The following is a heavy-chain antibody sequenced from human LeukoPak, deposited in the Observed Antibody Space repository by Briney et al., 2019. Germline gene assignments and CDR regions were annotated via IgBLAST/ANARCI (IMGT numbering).Heavy chain of an antibody. CDR3: ARVGIGYSSEADY. CDR2: INPNSGGT. CDR1: GCTFTGYY. J-gene: IGHJ4*02. V-gene: IGHV1-2*02. Sequence: ASVKVSCKASGCTFTGYYMHWVRQAPGQGLEWMGWINPNSGGTNYAQKFQGRVTMTRDTSTSTVYMELSSLRSEDTAVYYCARVGIGYSSEADYWGQGTLVTVSS. D-gene: IGHD6-19*01.